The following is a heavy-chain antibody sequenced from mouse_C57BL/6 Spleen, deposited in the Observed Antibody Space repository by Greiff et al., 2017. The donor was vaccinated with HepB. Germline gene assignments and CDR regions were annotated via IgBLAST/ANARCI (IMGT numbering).Heavy chain of an antibody. V-gene: IGHV1-81*01. CDR3: ARMGTTVEGYFDV. Sequence: VKLVESGAELARPGASVKLSCKASGYTFTSYGISWVKQRPGQGLEWIGEIYPRSGNTYYNEKFKGKATLTADKSSSTAYMELRSLTSEDSAVYFCARMGTTVEGYFDVWGTGTTVTVSS. CDR2: IYPRSGNT. CDR1: GYTFTSYG. D-gene: IGHD1-1*01. J-gene: IGHJ1*03.